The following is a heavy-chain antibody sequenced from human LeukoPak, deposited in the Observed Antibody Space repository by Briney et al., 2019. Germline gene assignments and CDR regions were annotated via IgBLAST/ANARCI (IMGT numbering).Heavy chain of an antibody. CDR3: TRGSSGRRDN. CDR1: GYTFTSCD. D-gene: IGHD6-19*01. J-gene: IGHJ4*02. CDR2: MNPNSGNT. V-gene: IGHV1-8*01. Sequence: ASVKVSCKASGYTFTSCDINWVRQATGQGLEWMGWMNPNSGNTGYGQSFQGRITMTRDISIGTAYMELTNLTSEDTAIYYCTRGSSGRRDNWGQGTLVTVSA.